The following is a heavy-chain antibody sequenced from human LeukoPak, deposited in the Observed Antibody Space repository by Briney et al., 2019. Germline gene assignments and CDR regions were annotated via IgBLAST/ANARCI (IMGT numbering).Heavy chain of an antibody. Sequence: SEALSLTCTVSGGSISSYYWSWIRQPPGKGLEWIGYIYYSGSTNYNPSLKSRVTISVDTSKNQFSLKLSSVTAADTAVYYCARPYSSGWYGAFDIWGQGTMVTVSS. CDR2: IYYSGST. CDR1: GGSISSYY. J-gene: IGHJ3*02. CDR3: ARPYSSGWYGAFDI. V-gene: IGHV4-59*08. D-gene: IGHD6-19*01.